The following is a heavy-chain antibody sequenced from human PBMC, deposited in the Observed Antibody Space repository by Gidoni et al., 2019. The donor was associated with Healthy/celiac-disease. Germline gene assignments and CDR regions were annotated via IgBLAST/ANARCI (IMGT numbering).Heavy chain of an antibody. CDR3: ARDPPSVGATKVGFDY. Sequence: QVQLVQSGAEVKKPGSSVKVSCKASGGTFSSYAISWVRQAPGQGLEWMGGIIPIFGTANYAQKFQGRVTITADKSTSTAYMELSSLRSEDTAVYYCARDPPSVGATKVGFDYWGQGTLVTVSS. V-gene: IGHV1-69*06. CDR2: IIPIFGTA. J-gene: IGHJ4*02. D-gene: IGHD1-26*01. CDR1: GGTFSSYA.